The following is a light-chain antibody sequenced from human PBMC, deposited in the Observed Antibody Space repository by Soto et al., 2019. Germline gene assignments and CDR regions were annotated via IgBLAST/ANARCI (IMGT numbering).Light chain of an antibody. CDR3: CTYGGSGSDKL. Sequence: QSVLTQPASVSGSPGQSITISCTGTSSDVGSYNLVSWYQQHPGKAPKLMISEVSKRPSGISDRRSGYKSRRTAYLTISGLQAEDEDDYYGCTYGGSGSDKLYAGGTQL. CDR1: SSDVGSYNL. CDR2: EVS. V-gene: IGLV2-23*02. J-gene: IGLJ7*01.